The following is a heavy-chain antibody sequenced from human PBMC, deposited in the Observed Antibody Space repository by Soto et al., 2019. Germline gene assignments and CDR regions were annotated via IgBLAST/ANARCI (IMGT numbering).Heavy chain of an antibody. CDR1: GFTFSSYG. CDR2: IWYDGSNK. Sequence: GGSLRLSCAASGFTFSSYGMHWVRQAPGKGLEWVAVIWYDGSNKYYADSVKGRFTISRDNSKNTLYLQMNSLRAEDTAVYYCARGDIVVVPAARRWFDPWGQGTLVTVSS. D-gene: IGHD2-2*01. V-gene: IGHV3-33*01. J-gene: IGHJ5*02. CDR3: ARGDIVVVPAARRWFDP.